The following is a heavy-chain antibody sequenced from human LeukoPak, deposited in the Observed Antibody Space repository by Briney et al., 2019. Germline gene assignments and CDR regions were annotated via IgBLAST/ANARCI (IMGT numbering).Heavy chain of an antibody. D-gene: IGHD3-3*01. Sequence: GASVKVSCKASGYTFTGYYMHWVRQAPGQGLEWMGWINPNSGGTNYAQKFQGRVTMTRDTPISTAYMELSRLRSDDTAVYYCARDRFVRRVNWFDPWGQGTLVTVSS. CDR3: ARDRFVRRVNWFDP. J-gene: IGHJ5*02. CDR1: GYTFTGYY. V-gene: IGHV1-2*02. CDR2: INPNSGGT.